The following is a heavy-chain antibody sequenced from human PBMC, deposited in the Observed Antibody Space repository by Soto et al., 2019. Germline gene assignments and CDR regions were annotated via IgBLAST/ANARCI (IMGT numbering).Heavy chain of an antibody. CDR2: FSSSSSYI. D-gene: IGHD3-22*01. V-gene: IGHV3-11*06. Sequence: GGSLRLSCAASGFTFSDYYMSWIRQAPGKGLEWVSCFSSSSSYIYYADSVKGRFTISRDNAKNSVYLQMNSLRAEDTAVYYCARGTSDYYDSSGYFSPWGQGTLVTVAS. CDR1: GFTFSDYY. J-gene: IGHJ5*02. CDR3: ARGTSDYYDSSGYFSP.